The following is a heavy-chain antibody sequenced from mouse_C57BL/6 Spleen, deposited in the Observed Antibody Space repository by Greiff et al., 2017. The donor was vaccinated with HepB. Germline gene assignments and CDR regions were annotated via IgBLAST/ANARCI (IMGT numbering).Heavy chain of an antibody. V-gene: IGHV1-52*01. CDR2: IDPSDSET. CDR3: TREVPEDWYFDV. CDR1: GYTFTSYW. J-gene: IGHJ1*03. Sequence: QVQLKQPGAELVRPGSSVKLSCKASGYTFTSYWMHWVKQRPIQGLEWIGNIDPSDSETHYNQKFKDKATLTVDKSSSTAYMQLSSLTSEDSAVYYCTREVPEDWYFDVWGTGTTVTVSS.